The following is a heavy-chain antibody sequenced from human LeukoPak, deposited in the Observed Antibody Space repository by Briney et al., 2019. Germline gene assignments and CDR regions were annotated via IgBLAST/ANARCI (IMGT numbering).Heavy chain of an antibody. CDR2: ISSSGSTI. V-gene: IGHV3-11*01. Sequence: PGGSLRLSCAASGFTVSSNYMSWIRQAPGKGLEWVSYISSSGSTIYYADSVKGRFTISRDNAKNSLYLQMNSLRAEDTAVYYCARDLIRGARSFDYWGQGTLVTVSS. CDR1: GFTVSSNY. CDR3: ARDLIRGARSFDY. D-gene: IGHD3-10*01. J-gene: IGHJ4*02.